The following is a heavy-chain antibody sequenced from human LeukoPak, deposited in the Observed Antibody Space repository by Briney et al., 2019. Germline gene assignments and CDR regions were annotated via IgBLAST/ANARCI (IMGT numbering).Heavy chain of an antibody. J-gene: IGHJ4*02. V-gene: IGHV3-23*01. CDR1: GFIFSTYG. CDR2: ISGSGGNT. CDR3: AKELGATTFRFDY. D-gene: IGHD1-26*01. Sequence: GVLRLSCVASGFIFSTYGMSWVRQAPGKGLEWVSAISGSGGNTYYADSVKGRFTISRDNSKNTLYLQMNSLRAEDTAVYYCAKELGATTFRFDYWGQGTLVTVSS.